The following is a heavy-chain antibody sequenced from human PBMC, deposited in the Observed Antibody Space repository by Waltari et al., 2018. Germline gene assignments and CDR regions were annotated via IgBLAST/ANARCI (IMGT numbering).Heavy chain of an antibody. Sequence: QVQLQESGPGLVKPSGTLSLTCGVSGDSMSGNYWWSWVRQPPGKGLEWIGQVHRSGRTKYNPPLGSRVTVSIDTFNSQCSLEVTSATAADTALYFCARDRGRGLYLDSWGRGILVTVSP. J-gene: IGHJ4*02. CDR3: ARDRGRGLYLDS. V-gene: IGHV4-4*02. D-gene: IGHD2-15*01. CDR2: VHRSGRT. CDR1: GDSMSGNYW.